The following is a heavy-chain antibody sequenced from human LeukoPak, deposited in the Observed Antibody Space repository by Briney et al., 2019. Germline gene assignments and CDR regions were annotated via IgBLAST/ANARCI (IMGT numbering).Heavy chain of an antibody. D-gene: IGHD2-2*01. V-gene: IGHV4-4*07. Sequence: SETLSLTCTVSGGSISSYYWSWIRQPAGKGLEWIGRIYTSGSTNYNPSLKSRVTMSVDTSKNQFSLKLSSVTAADTAVYYCARDQPIVVVPAAIGWFDPWGQGTLVTVSS. CDR2: IYTSGST. J-gene: IGHJ5*02. CDR3: ARDQPIVVVPAAIGWFDP. CDR1: GGSISSYY.